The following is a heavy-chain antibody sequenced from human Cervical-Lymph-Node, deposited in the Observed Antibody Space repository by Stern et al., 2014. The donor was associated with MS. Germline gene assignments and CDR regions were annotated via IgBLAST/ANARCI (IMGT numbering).Heavy chain of an antibody. Sequence: VQLVESGGGVVQPGRSLRLSCAASGFIFNNYAMHWVRQTPVKGLEWVAAASNDGTNPHYADSVKGRFTISRATSQNTPSLQINSRTAEDTAVYYGARGGPIVGSTVTFDYWGQGALVIVSP. D-gene: IGHD1-26*01. CDR1: GFIFNNYA. CDR3: ARGGPIVGSTVTFDY. J-gene: IGHJ4*02. V-gene: IGHV3-30*14. CDR2: ASNDGTNP.